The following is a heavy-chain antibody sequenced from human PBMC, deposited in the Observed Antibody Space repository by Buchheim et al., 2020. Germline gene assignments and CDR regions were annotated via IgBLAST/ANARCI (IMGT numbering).Heavy chain of an antibody. CDR1: GFSVSDYY. Sequence: QEQLVQSGGGLVQPGGSLRLSCAASGFSVSDYYMNWIRQVPGKGFEWFSYISRSRNNVFYADSVKGRFTISRDNTQNSLLLQMDNLGADDTDVYFCARHQDYNGYFALDVWGQGT. CDR2: ISRSRNNV. D-gene: IGHD3-22*01. CDR3: ARHQDYNGYFALDV. J-gene: IGHJ3*01. V-gene: IGHV3-11*01.